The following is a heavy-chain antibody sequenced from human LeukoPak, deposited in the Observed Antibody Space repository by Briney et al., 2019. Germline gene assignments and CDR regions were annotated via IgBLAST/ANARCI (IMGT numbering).Heavy chain of an antibody. Sequence: PGGSLRLSCAASGFSFSSYSMNWVREAPGEGLEWVSAISGSSSYIYYADSVKGRFTISRDNAKNSVDLQMNSLRAEDTAVYYCASVPGETKKRAIDYWGQGTLVTVSS. D-gene: IGHD1-26*01. V-gene: IGHV3-21*01. CDR3: ASVPGETKKRAIDY. CDR1: GFSFSSYS. CDR2: ISGSSSYI. J-gene: IGHJ4*02.